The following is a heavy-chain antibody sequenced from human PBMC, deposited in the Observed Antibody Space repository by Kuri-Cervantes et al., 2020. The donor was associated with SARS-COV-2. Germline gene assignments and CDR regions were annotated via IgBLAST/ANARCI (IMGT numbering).Heavy chain of an antibody. CDR1: GFTFSSYA. CDR2: ISGSGGST. V-gene: IGHV3-23*01. Sequence: GESLKISCAASGFTFSSYAMSWVRQAPGKGLEWVSGISGSGGSTNYADSVKGRFTISRDNSKNTLYLQMNSLRAEDTAVYYCAGWTYCGGDCYPAYYFDYWGQGTLVTVSS. J-gene: IGHJ4*02. D-gene: IGHD2-21*01. CDR3: AGWTYCGGDCYPAYYFDY.